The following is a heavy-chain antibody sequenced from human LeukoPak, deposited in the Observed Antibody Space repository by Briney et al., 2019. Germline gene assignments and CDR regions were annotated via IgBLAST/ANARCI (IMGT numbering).Heavy chain of an antibody. CDR2: INHSGST. V-gene: IGHV4-34*01. CDR3: ARVLGAYGDYDY. D-gene: IGHD4-17*01. CDR1: GFTFSSYS. J-gene: IGHJ4*02. Sequence: GSLRLSCAASGFTFSSYSMNWVRQAPGKGLEWIGEINHSGSTNYNPSLKSRVTISVDTSKNQFSLKLSSVTAADTAVYYCARVLGAYGDYDYWGQGTLVTVSS.